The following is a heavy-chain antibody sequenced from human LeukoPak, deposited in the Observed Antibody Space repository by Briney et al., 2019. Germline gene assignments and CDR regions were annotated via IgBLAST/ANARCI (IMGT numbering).Heavy chain of an antibody. D-gene: IGHD1-14*01. J-gene: IGHJ4*02. V-gene: IGHV3-21*01. CDR2: IGPTGTDR. CDR1: GFTFSSCG. CDR3: ATETIGRHYDY. Sequence: PGGSLRLSXAASGFTFSSCGFNWVRQAPGKGLEWVSSIGPTGTDRYYAGSVRGRFTISRDNAKNSMYLQMDSLRDEDTAVYYCATETIGRHYDYWGQGTLLTVSS.